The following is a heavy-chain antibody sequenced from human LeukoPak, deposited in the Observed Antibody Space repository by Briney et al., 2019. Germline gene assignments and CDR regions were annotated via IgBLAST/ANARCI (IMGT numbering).Heavy chain of an antibody. Sequence: SETLSLTCTVSGGSISSYYWSWFRQPAEKGLEWIGRIYTSGSTYYNPSLKSRVTISADTSKNQFSLNVSSVTAADTAVYYCARATSSYFYYMDVWGKGTTVTISS. V-gene: IGHV4-4*07. CDR2: IYTSGST. CDR1: GGSISSYY. D-gene: IGHD5-12*01. J-gene: IGHJ6*03. CDR3: ARATSSYFYYMDV.